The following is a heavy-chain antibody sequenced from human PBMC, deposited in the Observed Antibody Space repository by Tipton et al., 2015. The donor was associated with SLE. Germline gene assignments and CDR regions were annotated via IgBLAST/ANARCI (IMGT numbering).Heavy chain of an antibody. D-gene: IGHD1-26*01. CDR3: ARDFVGAIDS. Sequence: SLRLSCAASGFNFSIYAMNWVRQAPGKGLEWVSVIYSGHTTHYADSVKGRFTISRDNSKNTLYLQMNSLRGDDTAVYFCARDFVGAIDSPGQGALVTVSS. CDR2: IYSGHTT. V-gene: IGHV3-23*03. CDR1: GFNFSIYA. J-gene: IGHJ4*02.